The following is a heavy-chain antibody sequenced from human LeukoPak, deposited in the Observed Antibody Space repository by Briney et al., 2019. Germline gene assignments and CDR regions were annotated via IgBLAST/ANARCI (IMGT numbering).Heavy chain of an antibody. D-gene: IGHD1-26*01. CDR2: ISYDGSNK. J-gene: IGHJ4*02. CDR3: ARDYSGSYYVLDS. V-gene: IGHV3-30-3*01. CDR1: GFTFSPHP. Sequence: GGSLRLSCAASGFTFSPHPPPRPRQAPGKGLEWVAVISYDGSNKYYADSVKGRFTISRDNSKNTLELQMNSLRAEDTAVYYCARDYSGSYYVLDSWGQGTLVTVSS.